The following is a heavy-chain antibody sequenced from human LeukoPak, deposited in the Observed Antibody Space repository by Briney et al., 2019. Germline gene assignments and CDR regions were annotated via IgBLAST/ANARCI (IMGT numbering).Heavy chain of an antibody. CDR1: GFTFSSYW. CDR2: IKQDGSEK. Sequence: PGGSLRLSCAASGFTFSSYWMSWVRQAPGKGLEWVANIKQDGSEKYYVDSVKGRFTISRDNAKNSLYLQMNSLGAEDTAVYYCARDSYGSGSLKYYYYMDVWGKGTTVTVSS. D-gene: IGHD3-10*01. CDR3: ARDSYGSGSLKYYYYMDV. J-gene: IGHJ6*03. V-gene: IGHV3-7*01.